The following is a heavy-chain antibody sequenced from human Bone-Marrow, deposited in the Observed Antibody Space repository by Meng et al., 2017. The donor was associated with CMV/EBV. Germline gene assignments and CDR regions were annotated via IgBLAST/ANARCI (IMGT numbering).Heavy chain of an antibody. CDR2: ISWEDVK. D-gene: IGHD5-18*01. CDR3: ARGGFSYGLLWFDP. J-gene: IGHJ5*02. V-gene: IGHV2-5*02. CDR1: GFSLNTTGVG. Sequence: QITLEQSGPPLVKPTPTLTLPCTFSGFSLNTTGVGVGWIRQSPGKALEWLALISWEDVKEYSPSLNTRLTITKDTSKNRVLLTMTNMDPVDTATYYCARGGFSYGLLWFDPWGQGALVTVSS.